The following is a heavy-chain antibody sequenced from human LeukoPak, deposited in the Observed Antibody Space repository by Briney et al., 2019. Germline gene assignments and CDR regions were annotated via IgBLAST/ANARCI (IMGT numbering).Heavy chain of an antibody. CDR1: GFTFSSYW. D-gene: IGHD3-22*01. V-gene: IGHV3-7*01. J-gene: IGHJ4*02. CDR2: INQDGSEK. Sequence: PGGSLRLSCVASGFTFSSYWMSWVRQAPGKGLEWVANINQDGSEKYYVDSVKGRFTISRDNAKNSVYLHMNSLRAEDTAVYYCARDGSDSTGYYYALWGQGTLVTVSS. CDR3: ARDGSDSTGYYYAL.